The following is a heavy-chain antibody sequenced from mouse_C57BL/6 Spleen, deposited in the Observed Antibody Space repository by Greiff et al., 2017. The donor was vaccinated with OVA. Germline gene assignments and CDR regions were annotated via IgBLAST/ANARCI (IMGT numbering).Heavy chain of an antibody. CDR3: ARQEIYDGPYYALAY. J-gene: IGHJ4*01. V-gene: IGHV5-6*01. Sequence: EVQLVESGGDLVKPGGSLKLSCAASGFTFSSYGMSWVRQTPDKRLEWVATISSGGSYTYYPDNVKGRFTISRDNAKNTLYLQLSILKSEDKTMKYGARQEIYDGPYYALAYWGQGTTVTVSA. D-gene: IGHD2-3*01. CDR1: GFTFSSYG. CDR2: ISSGGSYT.